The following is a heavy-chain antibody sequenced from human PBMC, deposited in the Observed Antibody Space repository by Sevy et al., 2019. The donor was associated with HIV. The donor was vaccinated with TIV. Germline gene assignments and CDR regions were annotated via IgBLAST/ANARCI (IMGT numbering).Heavy chain of an antibody. V-gene: IGHV3-33*01. D-gene: IGHD3-22*01. CDR1: GFTLSNYD. Sequence: GGSLRLSCAAAGFTLSNYDMHWVRQAPGKGLEWVAIIWTDGAYQYHGDSVKGRFTISRDNSKNTLYLQMNNVRVEDTAVYYCARGGYYYDNAAYYAFDSWGQGSLVTVSS. CDR3: ARGGYYYDNAAYYAFDS. J-gene: IGHJ4*02. CDR2: IWTDGAYQ.